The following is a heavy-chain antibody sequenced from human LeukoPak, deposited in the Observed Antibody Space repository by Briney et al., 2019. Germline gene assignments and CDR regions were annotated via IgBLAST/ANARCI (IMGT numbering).Heavy chain of an antibody. J-gene: IGHJ3*02. D-gene: IGHD1-7*01. CDR2: ISSSSSYI. CDR3: ARDSGNYLDAFDI. Sequence: GRSLRLSCAASGFTFSDYYMSWIRQAPGKGLEWVSSISSSSSYIYYADSVKGRFTISRDNAKNSLYLQMNSLRAEDTAVYYCARDSGNYLDAFDIWGQGTMVTVSS. V-gene: IGHV3-11*06. CDR1: GFTFSDYY.